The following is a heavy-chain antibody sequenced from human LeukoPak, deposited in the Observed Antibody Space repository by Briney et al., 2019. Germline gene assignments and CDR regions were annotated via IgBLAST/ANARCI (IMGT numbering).Heavy chain of an antibody. Sequence: SETLSLTCTVSGGSISSYYWNWIRQPPGKGLEWIGYIYYSGSTNYNPSLKSRVTISVDTSKNQFSLKLSSVTAADTAVYYCARHWGIAAAGTGGYYYYYGMDVWGQGTTVTVSS. CDR3: ARHWGIAAAGTGGYYYYYGMDV. CDR2: IYYSGST. CDR1: GGSISSYY. J-gene: IGHJ6*02. D-gene: IGHD6-13*01. V-gene: IGHV4-59*08.